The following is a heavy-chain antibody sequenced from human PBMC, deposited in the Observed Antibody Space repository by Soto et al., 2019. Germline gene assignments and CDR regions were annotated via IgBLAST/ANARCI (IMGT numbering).Heavy chain of an antibody. V-gene: IGHV4-34*01. Sequence: SETLSLTCAVYGGSFSGYYWSWIRQPPGKGLEWIGEINHSGSTNYNPSLKSRVAISVDTSKNQFSLKLSSVTAADTAVYYCARPRAPGYSDSWSGYYDYWGQGTLVTVSS. CDR3: ARPRAPGYSDSWSGYYDY. CDR1: GGSFSGYY. CDR2: INHSGST. J-gene: IGHJ4*02. D-gene: IGHD3-3*01.